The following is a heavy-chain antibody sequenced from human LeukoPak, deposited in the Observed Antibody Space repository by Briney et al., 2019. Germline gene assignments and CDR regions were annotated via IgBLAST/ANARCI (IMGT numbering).Heavy chain of an antibody. CDR2: RQPGNVS. D-gene: IGHD3-22*01. CDR1: GFGVSSNH. J-gene: IGHJ4*02. CDR3: ARERDYDTYFDY. Sequence: PGGSLRLSCAVSGFGVSSNHVAWVRQAPGKGLEWVSVRQPGNVSYYADSVKGRFTTSADTSKNTLYLQMNNLRSEDTALYYCARERDYDTYFDYWGQDTLVTVSS. V-gene: IGHV3-53*01.